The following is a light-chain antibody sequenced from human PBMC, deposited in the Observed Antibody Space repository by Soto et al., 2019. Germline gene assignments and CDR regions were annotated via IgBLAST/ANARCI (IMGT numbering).Light chain of an antibody. J-gene: IGKJ1*01. CDR3: QQYNTYWT. CDR1: QTISHW. CDR2: DAS. V-gene: IGKV1-5*01. Sequence: IQMTQSPSSLSASVGDRVTITFRASQTISHWLAWFQQKPGKAPKLLIFDASSLENGVPSRFSGSGSGTEFTLTITGLQPDDFATYYCQQYNTYWTVGQGTKVDI.